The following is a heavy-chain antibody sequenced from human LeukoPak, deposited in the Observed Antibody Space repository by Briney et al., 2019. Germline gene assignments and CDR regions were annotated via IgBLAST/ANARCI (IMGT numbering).Heavy chain of an antibody. Sequence: GGSLRLSCAASGFTFSSYGMHWVRQAPGKGLEWVAVMYYDGISKYYADSVKGRFTISRDNSNDTLFLQMNSLRVEDTAVYYCARDYYCSGGSCLYFDYWGQGTLVTVSS. CDR1: GFTFSSYG. V-gene: IGHV3-33*01. CDR2: MYYDGISK. J-gene: IGHJ4*02. D-gene: IGHD2-15*01. CDR3: ARDYYCSGGSCLYFDY.